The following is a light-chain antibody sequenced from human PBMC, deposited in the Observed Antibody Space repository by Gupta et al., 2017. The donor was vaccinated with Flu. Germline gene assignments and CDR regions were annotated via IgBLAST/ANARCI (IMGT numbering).Light chain of an antibody. J-gene: IGKJ2*03. CDR2: DAS. V-gene: IGKV3-11*01. Sequence: EFAFTQSPATLSLSPGERAILSCRASQSVSSYLAWYQQKPGQAPRLLSYDASKRPTGIPARFSGSGSGTDFTLTISSLEPEDFEVYYCQQRSNWPYSFGQGTKLEIK. CDR3: QQRSNWPYS. CDR1: QSVSSY.